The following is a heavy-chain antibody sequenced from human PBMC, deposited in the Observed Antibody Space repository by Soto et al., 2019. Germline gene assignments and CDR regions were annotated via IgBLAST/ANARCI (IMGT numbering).Heavy chain of an antibody. V-gene: IGHV4-4*07. D-gene: IGHD6-13*01. CDR2: INGSGNT. CDR3: ARESRSVAGTVEY. Sequence: PSETLSLTCTVSGASISNYYWSWIWRPAGKGLEWIGRINGSGNTNYNPSLKSRVTMSVDTSKNQFSLKLSSVTAADTAVYYCARESRSVAGTVEYWGQGTLVTVS. CDR1: GASISNYY. J-gene: IGHJ4*02.